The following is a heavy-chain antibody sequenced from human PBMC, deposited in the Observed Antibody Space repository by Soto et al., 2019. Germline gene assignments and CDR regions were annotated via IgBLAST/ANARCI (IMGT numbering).Heavy chain of an antibody. D-gene: IGHD6-13*01. CDR2: IYYSGST. CDR3: ARVGSSWSPHDY. J-gene: IGHJ4*02. CDR1: NASLGSTY. Sequence: AEPRSLTRTVSNASLGSTYRSWIRQCPGKGLEWIGYIYYSGSTNYNPSLESRVTISVDTSKNQFSLKLSSVTAADTAVYYCARVGSSWSPHDYWGPGTLVT. V-gene: IGHV4-59*01.